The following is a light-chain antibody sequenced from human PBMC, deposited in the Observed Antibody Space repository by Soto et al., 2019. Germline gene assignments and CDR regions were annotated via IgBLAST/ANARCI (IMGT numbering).Light chain of an antibody. V-gene: IGLV2-14*01. CDR2: DVS. CDR1: SSDVGGYNY. J-gene: IGLJ1*01. Sequence: QSVLTQPASVSGSPGQSITISCTGTSSDVGGYNYVSWYQQHPGKAPKLMIYDVSNRPSGVSIRFSGSKSGNTASLTISGLQAEDEADYYCSSYTSSSTDYVFGTGTKVTVL. CDR3: SSYTSSSTDYV.